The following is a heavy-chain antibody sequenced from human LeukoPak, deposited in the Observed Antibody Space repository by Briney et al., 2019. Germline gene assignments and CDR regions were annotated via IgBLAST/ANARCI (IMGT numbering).Heavy chain of an antibody. CDR3: QSGDCTNGVCLGY. J-gene: IGHJ4*02. Sequence: PGGSLRLSCAASGFTFSSYSMNWVRQAPGKGLEWVSSISSSSSYIYYADSVKGRFTISRDNAKHSLYLQMSSLRAEDTAVYFCQSGDCTNGVCLGYWGQGTLVTVSS. CDR2: ISSSSSYI. CDR1: GFTFSSYS. V-gene: IGHV3-21*01. D-gene: IGHD2-8*01.